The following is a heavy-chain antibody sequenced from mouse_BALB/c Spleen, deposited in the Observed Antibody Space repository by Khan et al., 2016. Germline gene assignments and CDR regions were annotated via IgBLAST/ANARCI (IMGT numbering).Heavy chain of an antibody. D-gene: IGHD1-1*01. V-gene: IGHV3-2*02. CDR1: GYSITSDYA. Sequence: EVQLVESGPGLVKPSQSLSLTCTVTGYSITSDYAWNWIRQFPGNKLEWMGYISYSGSTSYNPSLQSRISLTRDTSKNQFFLQLNSVTTEDTATYYCARSGSYGSSYNWYVDVWGAGTTVTVSS. CDR3: ARSGSYGSSYNWYVDV. CDR2: ISYSGST. J-gene: IGHJ1*01.